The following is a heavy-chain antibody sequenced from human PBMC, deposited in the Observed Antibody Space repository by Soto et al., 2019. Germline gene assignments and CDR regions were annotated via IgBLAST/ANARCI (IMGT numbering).Heavy chain of an antibody. J-gene: IGHJ4*02. Sequence: QMQLVESGGGVVQPGTSLRLSCTASGFTFSNHAMHWLRLAPGKGLEWVALISYDGSDKYYADSVKGRFTISKDHSKNTLYLQMNSLRPEDTAVYYCARDPHPTANLIFDFWGQGTLVTVSS. CDR1: GFTFSNHA. D-gene: IGHD4-17*01. V-gene: IGHV3-30-3*01. CDR2: ISYDGSDK. CDR3: ARDPHPTANLIFDF.